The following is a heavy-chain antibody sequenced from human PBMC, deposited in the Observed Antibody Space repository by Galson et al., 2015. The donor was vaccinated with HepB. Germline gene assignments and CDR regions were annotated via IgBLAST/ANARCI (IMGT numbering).Heavy chain of an antibody. V-gene: IGHV3-15*07. Sequence: SLRLSCAASGFTFSNAWMNWVRQAPGKGLEWVGRIKSKTDGGTTDYAAPVKGRFTISRDDSKNTLYLQMNSLKTEDTAVYYCTTGRSGSYSYYYYGMDVWGQGTTVTVSS. J-gene: IGHJ6*02. CDR1: GFTFSNAW. D-gene: IGHD1-26*01. CDR3: TTGRSGSYSYYYYGMDV. CDR2: IKSKTDGGTT.